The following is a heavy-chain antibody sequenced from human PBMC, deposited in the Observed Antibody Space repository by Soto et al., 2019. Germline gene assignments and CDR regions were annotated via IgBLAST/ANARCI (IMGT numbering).Heavy chain of an antibody. CDR1: GFTFSSYA. CDR2: ISYDGSNK. Sequence: GGSLRLSCAASGFTFSSYAMHWVRQAPGKGLEWVAVISYDGSNKYYADSVKGRFTISRDNSKNTLYLQMNSLRAEDTAVYYCARAPEAGLFDYRGQGTLVTVSS. CDR3: ARAPEAGLFDY. V-gene: IGHV3-30-3*01. D-gene: IGHD6-19*01. J-gene: IGHJ4*02.